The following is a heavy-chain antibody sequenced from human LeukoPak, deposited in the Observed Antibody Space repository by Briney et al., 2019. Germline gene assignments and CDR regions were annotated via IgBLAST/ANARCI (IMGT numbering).Heavy chain of an antibody. D-gene: IGHD3-3*01. CDR1: GFTFSSYA. J-gene: IGHJ4*02. V-gene: IGHV3-30-3*01. CDR2: ISYDGSNK. Sequence: PGGSLRLSCAASGFTFSSYAMHWVRQATGKGLEWVAVISYDGSNKYYADSVKGRFTISRDNSMNTLYLQMNSLRAEHTAVYYCARQFRLRFLEWLLFPDYWGQGTLITVSS. CDR3: ARQFRLRFLEWLLFPDY.